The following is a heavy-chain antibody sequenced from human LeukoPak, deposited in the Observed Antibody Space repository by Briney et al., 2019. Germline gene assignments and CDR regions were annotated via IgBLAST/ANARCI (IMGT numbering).Heavy chain of an antibody. Sequence: GGSLRLSCTASKFTFSNYGMQWVRQAPGKGLEWVAVISSDGGTKYYADSVKGRFTLSRDNSRNTLDLQMNSLGPEDTAVYYCAKEYDSGGYGAYFDYWGQGTLVTVSS. CDR2: ISSDGGTK. V-gene: IGHV3-30*18. CDR1: KFTFSNYG. CDR3: AKEYDSGGYGAYFDY. J-gene: IGHJ4*02. D-gene: IGHD3-10*01.